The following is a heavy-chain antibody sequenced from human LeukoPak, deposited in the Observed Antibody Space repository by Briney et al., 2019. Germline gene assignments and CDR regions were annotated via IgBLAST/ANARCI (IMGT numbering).Heavy chain of an antibody. Sequence: SQTLSLTCAISGDSVSNNSVAWNWIRHSPSRGLEWLGRTYYRSKWYNDYAVSVKSRVTINPETAKNQFSLQLNSVTPEDTAVYYCARDMDYYGSGNYFNSRWFDPWGQGTLVTVSS. CDR1: GDSVSNNSVA. V-gene: IGHV6-1*01. J-gene: IGHJ5*02. D-gene: IGHD3-10*01. CDR2: TYYRSKWYN. CDR3: ARDMDYYGSGNYFNSRWFDP.